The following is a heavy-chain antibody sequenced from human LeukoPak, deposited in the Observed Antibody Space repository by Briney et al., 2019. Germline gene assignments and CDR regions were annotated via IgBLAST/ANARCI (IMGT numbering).Heavy chain of an antibody. CDR1: GFTFNNAL. CDR2: ISSSSSYI. CDR3: ARTYYYDSSGYYGAFDI. V-gene: IGHV3-21*01. D-gene: IGHD3-22*01. J-gene: IGHJ3*02. Sequence: GGSLRLSGTASGFTFNNALMNWVRQAPGKGLEWVSSISSSSSYIYYADSVKGRFTISRDNAKNSLYLQMNSLRAEDTAVYYCARTYYYDSSGYYGAFDIWGQGTMVTVSS.